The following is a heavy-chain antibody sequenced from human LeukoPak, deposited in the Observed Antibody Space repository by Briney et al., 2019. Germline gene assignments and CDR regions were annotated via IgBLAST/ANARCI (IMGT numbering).Heavy chain of an antibody. J-gene: IGHJ1*01. Sequence: SETLSLTYSVSGVHIRSGRYYWRWIRQPPGKRLEWIGRIYSCGRTNYNPSLKRRVTISVDTSKNQFSLNLGAVTAADTAVYYCARDNARGGSFSDYLRYFHHWGQGTLVTVSS. CDR1: GVHIRSGRYY. D-gene: IGHD5/OR15-5a*01. CDR3: ARDNARGGSFSDYLRYFHH. V-gene: IGHV4-61*02. CDR2: IYSCGRT.